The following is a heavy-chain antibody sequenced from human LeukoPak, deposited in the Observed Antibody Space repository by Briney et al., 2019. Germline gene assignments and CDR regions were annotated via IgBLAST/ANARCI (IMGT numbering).Heavy chain of an antibody. V-gene: IGHV3-74*01. CDR1: GFTFSDHW. Sequence: GGSLRLSCVASGFTFSDHWIHWVRQVPGEGLVWVSYINNDGSRMTYADSVKGRFTISRDNAKNTLYLQMNSLRADDTAVYYCARGGPGTGMDYWGPGTLVTVSS. CDR3: ARGGPGTGMDY. D-gene: IGHD1-1*01. CDR2: INNDGSRM. J-gene: IGHJ4*02.